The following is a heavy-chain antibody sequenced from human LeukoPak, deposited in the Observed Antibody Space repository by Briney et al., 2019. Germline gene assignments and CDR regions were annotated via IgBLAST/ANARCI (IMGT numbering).Heavy chain of an antibody. CDR3: ARGRFLDAFDI. V-gene: IGHV4-59*01. CDR1: GGSISSYY. CDR2: IYYSGST. D-gene: IGHD3-3*01. J-gene: IGHJ3*02. Sequence: AETLSLTCTVSGGSISSYYWSWIRQPPGKGLEWIGYIYYSGSTKYKPSLKSRVTITVDTSKNQFSLKLSSVTAADTAVYYCARGRFLDAFDIWGQGTVVTVSS.